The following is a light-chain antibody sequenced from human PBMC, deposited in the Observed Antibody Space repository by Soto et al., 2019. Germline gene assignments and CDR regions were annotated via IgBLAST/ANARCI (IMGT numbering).Light chain of an antibody. Sequence: DIQMTQSPSSLSAAVGDRVTITCRASQSSSSSLNTYQQKPGKAPALLSYAASNLQSGVPSRFSGRGSGTDFALPISRLLSGDFSTAYVQLSYSCPHVYILVQRTKPQLK. J-gene: IGKJ2*01. CDR2: AAS. V-gene: IGKV1-39*01. CDR3: QLSYSCPHVYI. CDR1: QSSSSS.